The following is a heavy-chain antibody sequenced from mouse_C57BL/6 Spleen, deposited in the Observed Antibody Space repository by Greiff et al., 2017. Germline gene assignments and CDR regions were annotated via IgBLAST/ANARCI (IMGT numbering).Heavy chain of an antibody. V-gene: IGHV1-72*01. CDR1: GYTFTSYW. D-gene: IGHD1-1*01. Sequence: QVQLQQPGAELVKPGASVKLSCKASGYTFTSYWMHWVKQRPGRGLEWIGRIDPNSGGTKYNEKFKSQASLTVDKPSSTAYMQLSSLTSEDSAVYYCARVEIYYYGSSYGWFAYWGQGTLVTVSA. CDR2: IDPNSGGT. CDR3: ARVEIYYYGSSYGWFAY. J-gene: IGHJ3*01.